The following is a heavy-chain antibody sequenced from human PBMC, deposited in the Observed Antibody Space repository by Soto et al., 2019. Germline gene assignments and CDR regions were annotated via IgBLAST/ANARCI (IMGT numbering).Heavy chain of an antibody. CDR2: INSDGSST. CDR1: GFTFSSYW. CDR3: ASSLLTPFDY. Sequence: GGSLRLSCAASGFTFSSYWMHWVRQAPGKGLVWVSRINSDGSSTNYADSMKGRFTIYRDNAKNTLYLQMNSLRADDTAVYYCASSLLTPFDYWGQGTLVTVSS. J-gene: IGHJ4*02. V-gene: IGHV3-74*01. D-gene: IGHD7-27*01.